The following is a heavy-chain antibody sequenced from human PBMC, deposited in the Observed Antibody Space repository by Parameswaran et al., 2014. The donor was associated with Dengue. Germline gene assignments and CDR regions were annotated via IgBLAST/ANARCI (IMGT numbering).Heavy chain of an antibody. CDR2: IKQDGSEK. D-gene: IGHD4-17*01. J-gene: IGHJ4*02. V-gene: IGHV3-7*03. CDR3: ARYRLNNDYGRYFDY. Sequence: GGSLRLSCAASGFTFSSYWMSWVRQAPGKGLEWVANIKQDGSEKYYVDSVKGRFTISRDNAKNSLYLQMNSLRAEDTAVYYCARYRLNNDYGRYFDYWGQGTLVTVSS. CDR1: GFTFSSYW.